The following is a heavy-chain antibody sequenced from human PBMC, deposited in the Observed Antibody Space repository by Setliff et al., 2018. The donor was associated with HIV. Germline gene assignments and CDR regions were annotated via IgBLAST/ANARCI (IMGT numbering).Heavy chain of an antibody. CDR3: ARDGPLEGSYRYYYYYMDV. CDR2: INHSGST. J-gene: IGHJ6*03. Sequence: SETLSLTCAVYGGSFSGYYWSWIRQPPGKGLEWIGEINHSGSTNYNPSLKSRVTISVDTSKNQFSLKLSSVTAADTAVYYCARDGPLEGSYRYYYYYMDVWGKGTTVTVSS. V-gene: IGHV4-34*01. D-gene: IGHD3-10*01. CDR1: GGSFSGYY.